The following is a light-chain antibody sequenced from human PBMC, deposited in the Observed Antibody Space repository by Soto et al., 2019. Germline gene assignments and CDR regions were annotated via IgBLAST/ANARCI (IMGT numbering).Light chain of an antibody. CDR3: CSYAGSQIFLL. CDR2: DVS. CDR1: SSDVGGYNY. Sequence: QSALTQPSSVSGSPGQSVTISCTGTSSDVGGYNYVSWYQQYPGKAPKLIIFDVSKRPSGVPDRFSGSKSGNMASLAISGLQAEDEATYFCCSYAGSQIFLLFGGGTKLTVL. J-gene: IGLJ2*01. V-gene: IGLV2-11*01.